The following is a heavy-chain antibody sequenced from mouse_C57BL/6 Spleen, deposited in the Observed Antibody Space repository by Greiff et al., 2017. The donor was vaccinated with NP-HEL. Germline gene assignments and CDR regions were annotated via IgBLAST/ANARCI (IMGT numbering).Heavy chain of an antibody. V-gene: IGHV1-42*01. CDR3: ARDGSSYSWYFDV. J-gene: IGHJ1*03. CDR1: GYSFTGYY. Sequence: VQLKQSGPELVKPGASVKISCKASGYSFTGYYMNWVKQSPEKSLEWIGEINPSTGGTTYNQKFKAKATLTVDKSSSTAYMQLKSLTSEDSAVYYCARDGSSYSWYFDVWGTGTTVTVSS. CDR2: INPSTGGT. D-gene: IGHD1-1*01.